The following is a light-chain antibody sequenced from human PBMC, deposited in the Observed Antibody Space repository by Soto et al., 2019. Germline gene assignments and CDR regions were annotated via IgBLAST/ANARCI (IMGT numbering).Light chain of an antibody. J-gene: IGKJ1*01. Sequence: DIQMPQSPYTLSGSVGDRVTITCRASQTISSWLAWYQQKPGKAPKLLIYKASTLKSGVPSRFSGSGSGTEFTLTINSLQSDDFATYYCQQYDSYSWTFGQGTKVDIK. CDR3: QQYDSYSWT. CDR1: QTISSW. V-gene: IGKV1-5*03. CDR2: KAS.